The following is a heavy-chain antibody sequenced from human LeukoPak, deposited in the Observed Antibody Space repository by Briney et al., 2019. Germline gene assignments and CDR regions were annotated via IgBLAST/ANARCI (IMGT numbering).Heavy chain of an antibody. CDR3: ARDAKYYYGSRTYFFFEY. CDR1: GASISSGSYY. V-gene: IGHV4-61*09. CDR2: IYTTGTT. J-gene: IGHJ4*02. D-gene: IGHD3-10*01. Sequence: SETLSLTCTVSGASISSGSYYWNWIRQPAGKGLEWIGHIYTTGTTNYNPSLKSRVTMSIDTSKNQFSLKLSSVTAADTAVYYCARDAKYYYGSRTYFFFEYWGQGTLLTVSS.